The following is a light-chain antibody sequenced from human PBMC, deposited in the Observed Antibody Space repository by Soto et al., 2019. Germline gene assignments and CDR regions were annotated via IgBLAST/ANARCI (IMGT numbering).Light chain of an antibody. CDR2: XXX. CDR3: CSYAGIITWV. Sequence: QSALTQPASVSGSPGQSITISCTGTSNDIGGHNHVSWYQQHPGNSPKLIIYXXXERXSXXXXXXSXSKSGTTASLTISGLQAEDEADYYCCSYAGIITWVCGGGTKVTVL. CDR1: SNDIGGHNH. J-gene: IGLJ3*02. V-gene: IGLV2-23*02.